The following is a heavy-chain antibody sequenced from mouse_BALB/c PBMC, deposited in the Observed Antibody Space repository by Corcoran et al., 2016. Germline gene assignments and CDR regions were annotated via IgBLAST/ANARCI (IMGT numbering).Heavy chain of an antibody. CDR2: IDPANGNT. V-gene: IGHV14-3*02. D-gene: IGHD1-1*01. CDR1: GFNIKDTY. CDR3: VALLSWFAY. Sequence: EVQLQQSGAELVKPGASVKLSCTASGFNIKDTYMHWVKQRPEQGLEWIGRIDPANGNTKYDPKFQGKATITADTSSNTAYLQLSSLTSEDTAVYYCVALLSWFAYWGQGTLVTVS. J-gene: IGHJ3*01.